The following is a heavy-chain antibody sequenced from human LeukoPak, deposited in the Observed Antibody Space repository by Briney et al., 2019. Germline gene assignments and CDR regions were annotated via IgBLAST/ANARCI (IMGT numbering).Heavy chain of an antibody. CDR1: GFTFSSYS. J-gene: IGHJ4*02. CDR2: ISSSSSTI. CDR3: ARGGDYDFWSGRLDY. D-gene: IGHD3-3*01. Sequence: QPGGSLRPSCAASGFTFSSYSMNWVRQAPGKGLEWVSYISSSSSTIYYADSVKGRFTISRDNAKSSLYLQMNSLRAEDTAVYYCARGGDYDFWSGRLDYWGQGTLVTVSS. V-gene: IGHV3-48*01.